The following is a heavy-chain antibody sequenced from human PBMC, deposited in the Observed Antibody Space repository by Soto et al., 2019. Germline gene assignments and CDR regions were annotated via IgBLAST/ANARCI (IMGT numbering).Heavy chain of an antibody. V-gene: IGHV4-39*01. Sequence: PSETLSLTCTVSGGSISSSSYYWGWIRQPPGKGLEWIGSIYYSGSTYYNPSLKSRVTISVDTSKNQFSLKLSSVTAADTAVYYCARQGVGSSWFPSGMDVWGQGTTVTVSS. J-gene: IGHJ6*02. CDR2: IYYSGST. CDR3: ARQGVGSSWFPSGMDV. CDR1: GGSISSSSYY. D-gene: IGHD6-13*01.